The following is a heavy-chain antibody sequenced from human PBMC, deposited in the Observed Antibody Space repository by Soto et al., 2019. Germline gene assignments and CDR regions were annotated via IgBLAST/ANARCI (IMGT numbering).Heavy chain of an antibody. D-gene: IGHD2-15*01. Sequence: SETLSLTCAVYGGSFSGYYWSWIRPPPGKGLEWIAEINHSGSTNYNPSLKSRVTISVDTSKNQFSLKLSSVTAADTAVYYCARTCSGGSCWVDYWGQGTLVTVSS. V-gene: IGHV4-34*01. J-gene: IGHJ4*02. CDR2: INHSGST. CDR1: GGSFSGYY. CDR3: ARTCSGGSCWVDY.